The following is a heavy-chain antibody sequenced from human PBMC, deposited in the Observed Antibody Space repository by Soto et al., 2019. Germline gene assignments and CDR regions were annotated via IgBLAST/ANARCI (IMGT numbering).Heavy chain of an antibody. CDR3: AKARCSTTNCYVPDY. V-gene: IGHV3-23*01. D-gene: IGHD2-2*01. CDR2: ISGSGASP. Sequence: GGSLILSCAASGFTFSTYTMSWVLRAPGKGLEWVSAISGSGASPSYADSVQGRFTISRDNPKRTLYLQMNNLRAEDTAVYYCAKARCSTTNCYVPDYWGQGTLVTVSS. J-gene: IGHJ4*02. CDR1: GFTFSTYT.